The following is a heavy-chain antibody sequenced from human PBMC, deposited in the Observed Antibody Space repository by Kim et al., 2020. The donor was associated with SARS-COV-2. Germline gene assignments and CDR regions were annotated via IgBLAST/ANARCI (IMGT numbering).Heavy chain of an antibody. J-gene: IGHJ4*02. Sequence: SETLSLTCTVSGGSISSGDYYWSWIRQPPGKGLVWIGYIYYSGSTYYNSSLKSSVTISVDTSKNQFSLMLSSVTAADTAVYYCASAVATIGGYYFDYWGQGTLVTVSS. D-gene: IGHD5-12*01. CDR2: IYYSGST. CDR3: ASAVATIGGYYFDY. CDR1: GGSISSGDYY. V-gene: IGHV4-30-4*01.